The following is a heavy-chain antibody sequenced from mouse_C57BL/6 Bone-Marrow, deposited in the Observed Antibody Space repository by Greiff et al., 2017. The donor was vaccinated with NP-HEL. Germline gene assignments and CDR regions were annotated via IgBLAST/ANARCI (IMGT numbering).Heavy chain of an antibody. D-gene: IGHD2-4*01. CDR3: ASPYDYDVAWFAY. Sequence: EVKLMESGGDLVKPGGSLKLSCAASGFTFSSYGMSWVRRTPDKRLEWVATISSGGSYTYYPDSVKGRFTISRDNAKNTLYLQMSILKSEDTAMYYCASPYDYDVAWFAYWGQGTLVTVSA. CDR2: ISSGGSYT. CDR1: GFTFSSYG. V-gene: IGHV5-6*01. J-gene: IGHJ3*01.